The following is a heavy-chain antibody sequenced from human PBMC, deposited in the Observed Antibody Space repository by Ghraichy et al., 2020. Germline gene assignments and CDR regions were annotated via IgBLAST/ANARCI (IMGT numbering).Heavy chain of an antibody. CDR3: AKGGGSLAA. CDR2: IKEDGSGI. J-gene: IGHJ6*02. V-gene: IGHV3-7*01. D-gene: IGHD5-12*01. CDR1: GFTFSTFW. Sequence: GGSLRLSCAASGFTFSTFWMSWVRQAPGKGLEWVANIKEDGSGIKYVDSVKGRFTISRDNAKNSLYLQTNSLRAEDTAVYYCAKGGGSLAAWGQGTTVTVSS.